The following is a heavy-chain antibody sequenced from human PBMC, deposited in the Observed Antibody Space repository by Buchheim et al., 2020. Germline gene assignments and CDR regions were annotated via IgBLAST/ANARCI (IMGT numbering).Heavy chain of an antibody. CDR3: ARVIGFGEFSLFTWFDP. J-gene: IGHJ5*02. V-gene: IGHV2-70*01. D-gene: IGHD3-10*01. Sequence: RTGGTCVSWIRQPPGKALEWLALIDWDDNKYYNTSLKTRLTISKETSKNQVVLTMTNLAPVDTATYYCARVIGFGEFSLFTWFDPWGQGTL. CDR1: RTGGTC. CDR2: IDWDDNK.